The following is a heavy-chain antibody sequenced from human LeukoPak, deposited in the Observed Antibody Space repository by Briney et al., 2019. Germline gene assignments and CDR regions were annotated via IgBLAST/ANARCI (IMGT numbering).Heavy chain of an antibody. CDR1: GFTFSSYA. CDR3: ARGSMVRGVDY. V-gene: IGHV3-33*08. J-gene: IGHJ4*02. D-gene: IGHD3-10*01. CDR2: IWYDGSNK. Sequence: TGGSLRLSCAASGFTFSSYAMHWVRQAPGKGLEWVAVIWYDGSNKYYADSVKGRFTISRDNSKNTLYPQMNSLRAEDTAVYYCARGSMVRGVDYWGQGTLVTVSS.